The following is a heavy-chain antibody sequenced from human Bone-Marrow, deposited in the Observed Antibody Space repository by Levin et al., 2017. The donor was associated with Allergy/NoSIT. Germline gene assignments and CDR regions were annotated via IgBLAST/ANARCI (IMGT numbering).Heavy chain of an antibody. CDR3: ARLLRYFDWLSPVYYYGMDG. Sequence: ASVKVSCKASGYTFTSYDINWVRQATGQGLEWMGWMNPNSGNTGYAQKFQGRVTMTRNTSISTAYMELSSLRSEDTAVYYCARLLRYFDWLSPVYYYGMDGWGQGTTVTVSS. V-gene: IGHV1-8*01. CDR1: GYTFTSYD. CDR2: MNPNSGNT. D-gene: IGHD3-9*01. J-gene: IGHJ6*02.